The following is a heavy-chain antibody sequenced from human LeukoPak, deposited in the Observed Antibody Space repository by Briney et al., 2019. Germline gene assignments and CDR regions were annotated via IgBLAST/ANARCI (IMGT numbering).Heavy chain of an antibody. CDR2: ISSSSSYI. Sequence: KPGGSLRLSCAASGFTFSSYSMNWVRQAPGKGLEWVSSISSSSSYIYYADSVKGRFTISRDNAKNSLYLQMNSLRAEDTAVYYCARGRRIAAAGLYYFDHWGQGTLVTVSS. CDR3: ARGRRIAAAGLYYFDH. V-gene: IGHV3-21*01. J-gene: IGHJ4*02. D-gene: IGHD6-13*01. CDR1: GFTFSSYS.